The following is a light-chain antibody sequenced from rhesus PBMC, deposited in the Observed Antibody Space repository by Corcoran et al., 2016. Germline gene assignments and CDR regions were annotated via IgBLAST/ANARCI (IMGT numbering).Light chain of an antibody. Sequence: EIVMTQSPATLSLSPGERATLSCRASQSVSRSLAWYQQTPGQAPRLLIFGASTRATGIPDRFRGSGAGTDFTLTISSLEPEDVAIYYCLQHSDWPWTFGQGTKVEIK. J-gene: IGKJ1*01. CDR2: GAS. CDR3: LQHSDWPWT. V-gene: IGKV3-24*01. CDR1: QSVSRS.